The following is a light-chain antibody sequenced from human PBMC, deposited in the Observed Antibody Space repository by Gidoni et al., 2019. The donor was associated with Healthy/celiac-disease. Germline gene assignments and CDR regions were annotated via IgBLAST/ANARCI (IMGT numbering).Light chain of an antibody. CDR1: QSVSSSY. V-gene: IGKV3-20*01. CDR2: GAS. J-gene: IGKJ3*01. CDR3: QQYGSSPLST. Sequence: EIVLTQSPGTLSLSPGESATLSCRASQSVSSSYLAWYQQKPGQAPRLLIYGASSRATGIPDRFSGSGSGTDFTLTISRLEPEDFAVYYCQQYGSSPLSTFGPGTKVDIK.